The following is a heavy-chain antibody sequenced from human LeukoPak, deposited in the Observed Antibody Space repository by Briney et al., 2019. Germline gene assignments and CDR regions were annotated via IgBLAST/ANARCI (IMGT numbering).Heavy chain of an antibody. J-gene: IGHJ4*02. CDR1: GYTFTDYY. D-gene: IGHD4-17*01. CDR3: ARYGHSPFFDY. CDR2: INPSSGGT. Sequence: ASVKVSCKASGYTFTDYYMHWVRQAPGQGLEWMGWINPSSGGTNYAQKFQGRVTVTRDTSISTAYMDLSRLRSDDTAVYYCARYGHSPFFDYWGQGTLVIVSS. V-gene: IGHV1-2*02.